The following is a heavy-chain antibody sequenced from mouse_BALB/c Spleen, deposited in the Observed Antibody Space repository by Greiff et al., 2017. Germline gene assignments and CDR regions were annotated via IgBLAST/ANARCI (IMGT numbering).Heavy chain of an antibody. D-gene: IGHD1-2*01. CDR3: ARRSDYYGYGDY. CDR2: ILPGSGST. Sequence: VKLQQSGAELMKPGASVKISCKATGYTFSSYWIEWVKQRPGHGLEWIGEILPGSGSTNYNEKFKGKATFTADTSSNTAYMQLSSLTSEDSAVYYCARRSDYYGYGDYWGQGTSVTVSS. J-gene: IGHJ4*01. CDR1: GYTFSSYW. V-gene: IGHV1-9*01.